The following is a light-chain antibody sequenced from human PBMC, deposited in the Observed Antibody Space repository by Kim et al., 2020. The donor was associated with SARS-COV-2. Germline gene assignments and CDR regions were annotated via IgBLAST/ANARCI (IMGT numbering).Light chain of an antibody. J-gene: IGKJ5*01. CDR3: QQYNNWPPSIT. Sequence: IVMTQSPATLSVSPGERATLSCRASQSVRSNLAWYQQKPGQAPRLLIYGASTRATGVPARFSGSGSGTEFTLTISSLQSEDFAVYYCQQYNNWPPSITFGHGTRLEIK. CDR2: GAS. CDR1: QSVRSN. V-gene: IGKV3-15*01.